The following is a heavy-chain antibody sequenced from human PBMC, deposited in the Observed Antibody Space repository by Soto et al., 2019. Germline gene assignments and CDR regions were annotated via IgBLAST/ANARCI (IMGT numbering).Heavy chain of an antibody. CDR3: AKELRGNMDY. Sequence: EVQLVESGGGLVQPGRSLRLSCAASGFTFDDYDMHWVRQAPGKGLEWVSGISWNSGSIGYADSVKGRFTISRDNAKNSLYLQMNSLRAEDTALYYCAKELRGNMDYWGQGTLVTVSS. CDR2: ISWNSGSI. CDR1: GFTFDDYD. D-gene: IGHD3-10*01. J-gene: IGHJ4*02. V-gene: IGHV3-9*01.